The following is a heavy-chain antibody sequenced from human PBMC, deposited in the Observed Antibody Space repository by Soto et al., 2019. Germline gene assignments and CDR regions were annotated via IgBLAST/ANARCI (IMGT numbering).Heavy chain of an antibody. J-gene: IGHJ5*02. CDR3: ARDSSSWVNWCDP. V-gene: IGHV1-3*01. Sequence: QVQLVQSGAEVKKPGASVKVSCKASGYTFTSYAMHWVRQAPGQRLEWMGWINAGNGNTKYSQKFQGRVTITRDTSASTAYMELSSLRSEDTAVYYCARDSSSWVNWCDPWGQGTLVTVSS. CDR1: GYTFTSYA. D-gene: IGHD6-13*01. CDR2: INAGNGNT.